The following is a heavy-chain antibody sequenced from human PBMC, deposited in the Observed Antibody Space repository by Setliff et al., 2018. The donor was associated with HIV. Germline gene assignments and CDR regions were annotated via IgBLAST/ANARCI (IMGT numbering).Heavy chain of an antibody. CDR2: IHTNRGT. D-gene: IGHD1-7*01. J-gene: IGHJ4*02. V-gene: IGHV4-4*09. CDR1: GGSISSYY. Sequence: KTSETLSLTCTVSGGSISSYYWSWIRQSPGKGLEWIGYIHTNRGTKTNLSLKTRATVSLDTSKNQFFLRLTSVTATDTAIYYCARHPREEPERNYKFDSWGQGTLVTVSS. CDR3: ARHPREEPERNYKFDS.